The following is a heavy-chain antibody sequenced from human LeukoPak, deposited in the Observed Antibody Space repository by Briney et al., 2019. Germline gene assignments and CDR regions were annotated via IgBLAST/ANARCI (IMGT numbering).Heavy chain of an antibody. D-gene: IGHD6-19*01. Sequence: PGGSLRLSCVGSGFTFSHYYMDWVRQAPGKGLEWLANINPDGSVQNYVDSVKGRFTISRDNSKNTLYLQMNSLGAEDTAVYYCARDRASGWYPRFFWGNRWGMDVWGQGTTVTVSS. CDR1: GFTFSHYY. CDR3: ARDRASGWYPRFFWGNRWGMDV. J-gene: IGHJ6*02. CDR2: INPDGSVQ. V-gene: IGHV3-7*01.